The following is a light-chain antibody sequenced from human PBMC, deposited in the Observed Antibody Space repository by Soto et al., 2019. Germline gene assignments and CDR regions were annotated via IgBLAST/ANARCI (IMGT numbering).Light chain of an antibody. CDR2: EAS. J-gene: IGKJ1*01. CDR3: QQYNGYWT. Sequence: DIQMTQSPSTLSASVGDRVTITCRSSQSISNSLAWYQQKPGKAPKLLIYEASSLKSGVQSRFSGSGSGTEYTLTIISLQAEDFATYYCQQYNGYWTFGQGTKVEIK. CDR1: QSISNS. V-gene: IGKV1-5*03.